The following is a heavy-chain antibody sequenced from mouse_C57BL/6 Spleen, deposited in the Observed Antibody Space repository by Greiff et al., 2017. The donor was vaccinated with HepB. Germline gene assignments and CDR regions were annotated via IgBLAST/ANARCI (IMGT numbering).Heavy chain of an antibody. CDR3: ARATLDGRDAMDY. J-gene: IGHJ4*01. D-gene: IGHD2-3*01. Sequence: EVQLVESGPSLVRPSQTLSLTCTVTGFSINSDCYWFWIRQLPGNKLEYIGYTFYSGITYYNPSLESRTYITRDTSKNQFSLKLSTVTTEDTATYYCARATLDGRDAMDYWGQGTSVTVSS. CDR2: TFYSGIT. CDR1: GFSINSDCY. V-gene: IGHV3-3*01.